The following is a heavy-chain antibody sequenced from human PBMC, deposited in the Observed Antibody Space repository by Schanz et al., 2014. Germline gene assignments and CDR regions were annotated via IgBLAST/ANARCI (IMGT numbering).Heavy chain of an antibody. CDR3: AKDGRLPYYGTGSDFDY. D-gene: IGHD3-22*01. CDR1: GFTFSTYA. CDR2: ITTGGNT. J-gene: IGHJ4*02. Sequence: VQLLQSGGALVQPGGSLRLSCSASGFTFSTYAMSWARQTPGKGLEWVSSITTGGNTYYRDSVKGRFIISRDNSKNTLYLQVNSLRAEDTAVYYCAKDGRLPYYGTGSDFDYWGQGTLXTVSS. V-gene: IGHV3-23*01.